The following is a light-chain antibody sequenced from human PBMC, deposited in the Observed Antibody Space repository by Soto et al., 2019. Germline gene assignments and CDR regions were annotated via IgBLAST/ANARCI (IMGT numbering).Light chain of an antibody. CDR3: SSYTSINSYV. V-gene: IGLV2-14*03. Sequence: QSALTQPASVSGSPRQSITISCTGTSSDVGGYNYVSWYQQHPGKDPKLMIYDVSHRPSRVTNRFSGSKSGISACLTISGVQAEDEDDYYCSSYTSINSYVFGTGTKPTVL. CDR2: DVS. CDR1: SSDVGGYNY. J-gene: IGLJ1*01.